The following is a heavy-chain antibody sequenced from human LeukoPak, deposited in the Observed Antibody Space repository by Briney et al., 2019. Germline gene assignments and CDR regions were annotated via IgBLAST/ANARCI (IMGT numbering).Heavy chain of an antibody. CDR1: GFTLTTYW. D-gene: IGHD4-11*01. CDR3: ARDRGYSNFDY. CDR2: MNEDGSEK. J-gene: IGHJ4*02. Sequence: GGSLRLSCAASGFTLTTYWMHWVRQAPGKGLEWVANMNEDGSEKNYVDSVKGRFTISRDNAQDSLYLQMNSLRAEDTAVYYCARDRGYSNFDYWGQGTLLTVSS. V-gene: IGHV3-7*01.